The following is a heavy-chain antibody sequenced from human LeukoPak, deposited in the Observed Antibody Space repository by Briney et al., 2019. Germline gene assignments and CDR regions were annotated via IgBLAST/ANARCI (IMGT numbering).Heavy chain of an antibody. Sequence: SVKVSCKVSGYTLTELSIHWVRQAPGKGLEWMGGIIPIFGTANYAQKFQGRVTITADESTSTAYMELSSLRSEDTAVYYCARDEPTHYYDSSGYYWSFDYWGQGTLVTVSS. CDR3: ARDEPTHYYDSSGYYWSFDY. CDR2: IIPIFGTA. J-gene: IGHJ4*02. D-gene: IGHD3-22*01. CDR1: GYTLTELS. V-gene: IGHV1-69*13.